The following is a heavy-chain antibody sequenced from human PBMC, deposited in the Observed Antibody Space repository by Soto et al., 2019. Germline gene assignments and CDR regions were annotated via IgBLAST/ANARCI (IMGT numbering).Heavy chain of an antibody. CDR3: ARASGYVSGWYHDY. Sequence: QVQLVQSGAEVRKPGSSVKVSCKASGGTFSSDAVSWVRQAPGQGLEWMGGLIPILGTTHYAQKFQGRVTITADESTNTASMELSSLRSDDTAVYYCARASGYVSGWYHDYWGKGTRVTVSS. CDR2: LIPILGTT. V-gene: IGHV1-69*01. CDR1: GGTFSSDA. J-gene: IGHJ4*02. D-gene: IGHD6-19*01.